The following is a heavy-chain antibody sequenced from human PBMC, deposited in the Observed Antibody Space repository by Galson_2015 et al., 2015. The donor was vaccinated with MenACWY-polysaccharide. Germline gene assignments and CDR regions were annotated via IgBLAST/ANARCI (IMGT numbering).Heavy chain of an antibody. Sequence: SLRLSCAASGFPFSTYAMSWVRQAPGKGPEWVSFISGNGGRTEYVDSVKARFTISRANSKNPLDLQMNSLRAEDPAVYYCANTRVGDTASDSCGQGTLVTFSS. D-gene: IGHD5-18*01. J-gene: IGHJ4*02. CDR1: GFPFSTYA. CDR2: ISGNGGRT. V-gene: IGHV3-23*01. CDR3: ANTRVGDTASDS.